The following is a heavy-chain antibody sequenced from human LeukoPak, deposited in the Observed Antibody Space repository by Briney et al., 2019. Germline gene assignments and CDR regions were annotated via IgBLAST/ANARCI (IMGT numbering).Heavy chain of an antibody. Sequence: SETLSLTCTVSGGSISSYYWSWIRQPPGKGLERIGYIYYSGSTNYNPSLKSRVTISVDTSKNQFSLKLSSVTAADTAVYYCAAIPTPFYYYDSSGYYVGWFDPWGQGTLVPVSS. CDR1: GGSISSYY. D-gene: IGHD3-22*01. V-gene: IGHV4-59*01. CDR2: IYYSGST. CDR3: AAIPTPFYYYDSSGYYVGWFDP. J-gene: IGHJ5*02.